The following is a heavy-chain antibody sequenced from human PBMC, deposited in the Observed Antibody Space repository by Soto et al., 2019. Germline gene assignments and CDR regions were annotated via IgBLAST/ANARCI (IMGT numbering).Heavy chain of an antibody. Sequence: EVQLVESGGGLVQPGGSLILSCAASGFNISSSWMNWVRQAPGKGLEWVASMRSDGTEKRYVDSVKGRFTISRDSAKSSLYLQMSSLRADDTAVYFCARDRAYWSFDYWGQGTLVTVSS. CDR3: ARDRAYWSFDY. J-gene: IGHJ4*02. D-gene: IGHD2-21*01. CDR2: MRSDGTEK. V-gene: IGHV3-7*05. CDR1: GFNISSSW.